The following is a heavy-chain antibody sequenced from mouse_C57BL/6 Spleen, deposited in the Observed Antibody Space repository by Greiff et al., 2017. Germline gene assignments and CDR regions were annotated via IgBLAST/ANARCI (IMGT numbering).Heavy chain of an antibody. CDR2: IYPGSGST. J-gene: IGHJ4*01. D-gene: IGHD2-4*01. Sequence: QVQLQQPGAELVKPGASVKMSCKASGYTFTSYWITWVKQRPGQGLEWIGDIYPGSGSTNYNEKFKGKATLTVDTSSSTAYMQLSSLTSEDSAVYYCARGRVYYYYPYYAMDYWGQGTSVTVSS. V-gene: IGHV1-55*01. CDR3: ARGRVYYYYPYYAMDY. CDR1: GYTFTSYW.